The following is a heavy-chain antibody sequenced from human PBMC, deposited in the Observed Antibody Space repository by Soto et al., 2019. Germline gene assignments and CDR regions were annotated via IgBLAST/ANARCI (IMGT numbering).Heavy chain of an antibody. CDR1: GFTVGSNY. CDR2: IYSEGTP. D-gene: IGHD3-9*01. J-gene: IGHJ6*02. Sequence: LSLSCAASGFTVGSNYMSWVRQAPGKGLEWVSVIYSEGTPYYADSVKGRFTISRENSNNTLYLHMNNLRAEDTAVYYCARSTYYDILTGSYYYYAMDVWGQGTTVTVSS. V-gene: IGHV3-53*01. CDR3: ARSTYYDILTGSYYYYAMDV.